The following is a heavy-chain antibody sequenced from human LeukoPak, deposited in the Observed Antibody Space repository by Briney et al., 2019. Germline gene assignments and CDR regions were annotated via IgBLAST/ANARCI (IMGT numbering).Heavy chain of an antibody. CDR3: ARGSPFGAY. Sequence: PGGSLRLSCAASGFTFSNFWMHWVRQAPGKGLEWVANIKQDGSEKYCVDSAKGRFTISRDNAKSSVYLQMNSLRAEDTAVYYCARGSPFGAYWGQGTLVTVSS. J-gene: IGHJ4*02. D-gene: IGHD4/OR15-4a*01. CDR1: GFTFSNFW. CDR2: IKQDGSEK. V-gene: IGHV3-7*01.